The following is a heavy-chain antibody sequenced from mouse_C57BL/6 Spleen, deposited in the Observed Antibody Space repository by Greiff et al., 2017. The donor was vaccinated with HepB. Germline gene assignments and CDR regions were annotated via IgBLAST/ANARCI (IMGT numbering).Heavy chain of an antibody. CDR2: ISNGGGST. CDR1: GFTFSDYY. V-gene: IGHV5-12*01. CDR3: ARHGLGRAMDY. J-gene: IGHJ4*01. Sequence: EVMLVESGGGLVQPGGSLKLSCAASGFTFSDYYMYWVRQTPEKRLEWVAYISNGGGSTYYPDTVKGRFTISRDNAKNTLYLQMSRLKSEDTAMYYCARHGLGRAMDYWGQGTSVTVSS. D-gene: IGHD4-1*01.